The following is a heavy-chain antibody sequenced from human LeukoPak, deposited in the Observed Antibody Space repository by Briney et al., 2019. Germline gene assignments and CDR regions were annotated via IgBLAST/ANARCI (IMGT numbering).Heavy chain of an antibody. Sequence: PGGSLRLSCAASGFTFDDYAMHWVRQAPGKGLEWVSGISWNSGSIGYADSVKGRFTISRDNAKNSLYLQMNSLRAEDTALYYCASTGSSSWYNWFDPWGEGTLVTVSS. V-gene: IGHV3-9*01. CDR3: ASTGSSSWYNWFDP. CDR1: GFTFDDYA. CDR2: ISWNSGSI. D-gene: IGHD6-13*01. J-gene: IGHJ5*02.